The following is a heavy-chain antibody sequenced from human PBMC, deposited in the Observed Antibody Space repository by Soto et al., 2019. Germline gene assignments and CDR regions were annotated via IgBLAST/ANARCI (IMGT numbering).Heavy chain of an antibody. CDR2: INPNSGGT. Sequence: QVQLVQSGAEVKKPGASVKVSCKASGYTFTGYDMHWVRQAPGQGLEWMGWINPNSGGTNYAQKFQGWVTMTRDTSIITAYMELSRLRSDDTAVYYCARGLGLLWFGELLYVRNWFDPLGQGTLVTVSS. V-gene: IGHV1-2*04. CDR1: GYTFTGYD. J-gene: IGHJ5*02. CDR3: ARGLGLLWFGELLYVRNWFDP. D-gene: IGHD3-10*01.